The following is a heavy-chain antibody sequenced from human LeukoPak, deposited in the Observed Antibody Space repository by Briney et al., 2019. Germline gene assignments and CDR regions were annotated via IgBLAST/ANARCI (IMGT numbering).Heavy chain of an antibody. D-gene: IGHD3-22*01. V-gene: IGHV3-48*01. CDR2: ISSSSSTI. CDR1: GFTFSSYS. Sequence: GGSLRLSCAASGFTFSSYSMNWVRQAPGKGLEWVSYISSSSSTIYYADSVKGRFTISRDNSKNTLYLQMNSLRAEDTAVYYCAKDTYYYDSSGYYCLDYWGQGTLVTVSS. J-gene: IGHJ4*02. CDR3: AKDTYYYDSSGYYCLDY.